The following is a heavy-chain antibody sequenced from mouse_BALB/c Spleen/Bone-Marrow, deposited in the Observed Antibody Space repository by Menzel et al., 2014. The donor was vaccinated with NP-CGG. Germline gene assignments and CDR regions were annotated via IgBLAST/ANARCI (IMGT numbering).Heavy chain of an antibody. V-gene: IGHV1S137*01. D-gene: IGHD2-5*01. CDR1: GYTFTDYA. J-gene: IGHJ4*01. Sequence: VMLVESGAELVRPGVSVKISCKGSGYTFTDYAMHWVKQSHAESLEWIGVINTYFGDISYNQKFKGKATIAVDKTSRTVYMVLARLTAEDSAIYYCARGYSNNYAMDYWGQGTSVTVSS. CDR2: INTYFGDI. CDR3: ARGYSNNYAMDY.